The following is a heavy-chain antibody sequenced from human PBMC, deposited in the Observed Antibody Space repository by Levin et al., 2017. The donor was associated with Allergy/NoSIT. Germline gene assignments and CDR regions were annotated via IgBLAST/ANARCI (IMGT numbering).Heavy chain of an antibody. CDR2: ISSSGSTI. J-gene: IGHJ4*02. CDR1: GFTFSSYE. V-gene: IGHV3-48*03. Sequence: GGSLRLSCAASGFTFSSYEMNWVRQAPGKGLEWVSYISSSGSTIYYADSVKGRFTISRDNAKNSLYLQMNSLRAEDTAVYYCARGSGRLEWPHWGQGTLVTVSS. D-gene: IGHD3-3*01. CDR3: ARGSGRLEWPH.